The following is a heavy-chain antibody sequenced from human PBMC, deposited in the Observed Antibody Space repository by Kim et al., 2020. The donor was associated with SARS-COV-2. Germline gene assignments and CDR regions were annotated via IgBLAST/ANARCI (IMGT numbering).Heavy chain of an antibody. D-gene: IGHD3-16*01. V-gene: IGHV3-23*01. CDR2: ISGSGSST. J-gene: IGHJ2*01. Sequence: GGSLRLSCAASGFTFSSYAMNWVRQAPGKGLEWVSAISGSGSSTYYADSVKGRFTISRDNSKNTLYLQMNSLRAEDTAVYYCANSRDGGYFDLWGRGTLVTVSS. CDR1: GFTFSSYA. CDR3: ANSRDGGYFDL.